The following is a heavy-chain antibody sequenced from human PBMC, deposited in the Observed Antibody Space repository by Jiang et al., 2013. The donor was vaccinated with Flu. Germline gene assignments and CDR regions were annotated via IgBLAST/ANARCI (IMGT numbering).Heavy chain of an antibody. D-gene: IGHD1-26*01. CDR3: ARYRAEFDY. J-gene: IGHJ4*02. CDR2: IYETGSA. V-gene: IGHV4-31*02. Sequence: LEWIGHIYETGSAYYSPSLKSRVSISKDSSKNQFSLKLNSVTAADTAVYYCARYRAEFDYWGQGTLVTVHS.